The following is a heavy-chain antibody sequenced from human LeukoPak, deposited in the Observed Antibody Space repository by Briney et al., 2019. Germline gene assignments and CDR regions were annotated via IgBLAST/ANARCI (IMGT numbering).Heavy chain of an antibody. CDR1: GGSFSGYY. Sequence: SETLSLTCAVYGGSFSGYYWSWIRQPPGKGLEWIEEINHSGSTNYNPSLKSRVTISVDTSKNQFSLKLSSVTAADTAVYYCARRRGYSYGSNWFDPWGQGTLVTVSS. CDR3: ARRRGYSYGSNWFDP. J-gene: IGHJ5*02. V-gene: IGHV4-34*01. D-gene: IGHD5-18*01. CDR2: INHSGST.